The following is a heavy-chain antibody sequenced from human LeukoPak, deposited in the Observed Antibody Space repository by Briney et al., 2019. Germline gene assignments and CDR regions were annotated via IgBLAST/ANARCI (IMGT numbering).Heavy chain of an antibody. V-gene: IGHV3-74*01. CDR2: INNDGSTT. CDR1: GFTFSSYW. J-gene: IGHJ3*01. Sequence: GGSLRLSCAASGFTFSSYWMHWVRQAPGKGLVWVSRINNDGSTTTYADSVEGRFTISRDNAKNTLYLQMNSLRAEDTAVYYCARDVPVDDVFDLWGQGTVVTVSS. CDR3: ARDVPVDDVFDL.